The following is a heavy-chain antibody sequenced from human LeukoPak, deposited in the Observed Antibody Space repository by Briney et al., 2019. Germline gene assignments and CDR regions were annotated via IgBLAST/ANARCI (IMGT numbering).Heavy chain of an antibody. CDR1: GGTFSSYA. Sequence: ASVKVSCKASGGTFSSYAISWVRQAPGQGLEWMGWINPNSGGTNYAQNFQGRVTMTRDTSISTAYMELSRLRSADTAVYYCARAGYTGFDLGYWGQGTLVTVSS. CDR2: INPNSGGT. J-gene: IGHJ4*02. V-gene: IGHV1-2*02. CDR3: ARAGYTGFDLGY. D-gene: IGHD5-12*01.